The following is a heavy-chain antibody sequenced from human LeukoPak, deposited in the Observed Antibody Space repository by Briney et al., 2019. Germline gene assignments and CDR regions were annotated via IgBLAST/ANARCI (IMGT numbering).Heavy chain of an antibody. CDR2: IIPIFGTA. D-gene: IGHD3-10*01. Sequence: ASVKVSCKASGGTFTSYGFSWVRQAPGQGLEWMGGIIPIFGTANYAQKFQGRATITADESTNTSYMGLSSLRSEDTAVYYCARDNSLAITMLRGITNNWFDPWGQGTLVTVSS. CDR3: ARDNSLAITMLRGITNNWFDP. J-gene: IGHJ5*02. CDR1: GGTFTSYG. V-gene: IGHV1-69*01.